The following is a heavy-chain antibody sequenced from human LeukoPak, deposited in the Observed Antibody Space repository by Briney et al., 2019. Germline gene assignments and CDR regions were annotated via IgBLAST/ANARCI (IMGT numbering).Heavy chain of an antibody. Sequence: GGSLRLSCTASGFTFGDFAMSWVRQAPGRGLEWVSVIYSDGSTYYADSVKGRFTISRDYSKNTLYLQVNSLRAEDTAVYYCAREPYGPGTYLQYWGQGTLVIVSS. CDR3: AREPYGPGTYLQY. D-gene: IGHD3-10*01. CDR1: GFTFGDFA. V-gene: IGHV3-53*01. CDR2: IYSDGST. J-gene: IGHJ1*01.